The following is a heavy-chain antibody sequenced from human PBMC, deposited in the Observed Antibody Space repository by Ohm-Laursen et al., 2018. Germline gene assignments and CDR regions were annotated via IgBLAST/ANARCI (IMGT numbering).Heavy chain of an antibody. D-gene: IGHD2/OR15-2a*01. J-gene: IGHJ4*02. CDR3: AKNRDNNWSSHFDC. V-gene: IGHV3-23*03. CDR2: IYSGGST. Sequence: SLRLSCTASGFTFSSYGMHWVRQAPGKGLEWVSVIYSGGSTYYADSVKGRFTFSRDNSKNTLYLQMNNLRAEDTAVYYCAKNRDNNWSSHFDCWGQGTLVTVSS. CDR1: GFTFSSYG.